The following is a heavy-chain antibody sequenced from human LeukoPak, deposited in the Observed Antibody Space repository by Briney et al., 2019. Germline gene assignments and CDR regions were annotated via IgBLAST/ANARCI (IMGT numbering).Heavy chain of an antibody. CDR3: AKTVAGHWYFDL. CDR2: INHSGST. D-gene: IGHD6-19*01. J-gene: IGHJ2*01. CDR1: GGSFSGYY. V-gene: IGHV4-34*01. Sequence: PSETLSLTCAVYGGSFSGYYWSWIRQPPGKGLEWIGEINHSGSTNYNPSLKSRVTISVDPSKNQFSLKLNSVTAADTAVYYCAKTVAGHWYFDLWGRGTLVTVSS.